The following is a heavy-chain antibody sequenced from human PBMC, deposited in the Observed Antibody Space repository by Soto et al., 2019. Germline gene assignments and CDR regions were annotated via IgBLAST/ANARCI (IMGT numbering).Heavy chain of an antibody. CDR1: GGTFSSYA. V-gene: IGHV1-69*13. CDR2: IIPIFGTA. CDR3: ARDRKYYDILTGSPHHYYYYYGMDV. Sequence: SVKVSCKASGGTFSSYASSWVRQAPGQGLEWMGGIIPIFGTANYAQKFQGRVTITADESTSTAYMELSSLRSEDTAVYYCARDRKYYDILTGSPHHYYYYYGMDVWGQGTTVTVSS. J-gene: IGHJ6*02. D-gene: IGHD3-9*01.